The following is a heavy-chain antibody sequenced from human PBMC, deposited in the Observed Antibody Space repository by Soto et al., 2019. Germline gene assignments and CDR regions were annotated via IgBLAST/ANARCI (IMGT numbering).Heavy chain of an antibody. CDR3: TRSNITGTTWGFYYYYYYGMDV. V-gene: IGHV3-49*04. CDR1: GFTFGDYA. Sequence: PGGSLRLSCTASGFTFGDYAMSWVRQAPGKGLEWVGFIRSKAYGGTTEYAASVKGRFTISRDDSKSIAYLQMNSLKTEDTAVYYCTRSNITGTTWGFYYYYYYGMDVWGQGTTVTVSS. CDR2: IRSKAYGGTT. J-gene: IGHJ6*02. D-gene: IGHD1-20*01.